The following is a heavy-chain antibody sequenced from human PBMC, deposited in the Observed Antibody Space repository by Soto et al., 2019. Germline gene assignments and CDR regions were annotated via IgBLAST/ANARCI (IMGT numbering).Heavy chain of an antibody. V-gene: IGHV3-30*18. D-gene: IGHD6-13*01. CDR2: VSYDGSNK. CDR3: AKDIGSSSWYWSATLDY. Sequence: ESGGGVVQPGRSLRLSCAASGFTFSSYGMHWVRQAPGKGLEWVAVVSYDGSNKYYADSVKGRFTISRDNSKSTLYLQMNSLRAEDTAVYCCAKDIGSSSWYWSATLDYWGQGTLVNVSS. J-gene: IGHJ4*02. CDR1: GFTFSSYG.